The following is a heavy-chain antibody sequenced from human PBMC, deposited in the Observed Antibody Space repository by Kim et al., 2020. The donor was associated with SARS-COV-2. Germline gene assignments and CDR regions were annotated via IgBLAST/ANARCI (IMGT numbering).Heavy chain of an antibody. V-gene: IGHV4-61*02. J-gene: IGHJ6*02. D-gene: IGHD4-4*01. CDR1: GGSISSGSYY. CDR2: IYTSGST. Sequence: SETLSLTCTVSGGSISSGSYYWSWIRQPAGKGLEWIGRIYTSGSTNYNPSLKSRVTISVDTSKNQFSLKLSSVTAADTAVYYCARRGDGNSAKGTTVDYYYGMDVWGQGTTVTVSS. CDR3: ARRGDGNSAKGTTVDYYYGMDV.